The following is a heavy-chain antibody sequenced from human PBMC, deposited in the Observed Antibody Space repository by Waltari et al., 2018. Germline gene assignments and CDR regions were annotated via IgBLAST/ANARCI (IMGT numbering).Heavy chain of an antibody. CDR1: GGTLSGYV. D-gene: IGHD2-8*02. CDR3: ARAYCSGGVCYDGCDI. V-gene: IGHV1-69*08. Sequence: QVQLVQSGAEVTKPGSSVKVSCKASGGTLSGYVISWVRQAPGQGLEWMGRTIPTSGTSNYAQKFQGRVTITADKSTGTAYMELSSLKSEDTAMYYCARAYCSGGVCYDGCDIWGQGTMVTVSS. J-gene: IGHJ3*02. CDR2: TIPTSGTS.